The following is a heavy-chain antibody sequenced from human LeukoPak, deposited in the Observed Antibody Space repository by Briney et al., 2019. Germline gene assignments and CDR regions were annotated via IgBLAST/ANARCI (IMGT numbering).Heavy chain of an antibody. V-gene: IGHV4-61*02. CDR3: TRDSSGYDWFYDY. D-gene: IGHD5-12*01. CDR1: GGSINSGSYY. J-gene: IGHJ3*01. CDR2: ISTSGST. Sequence: SETLSLTCTVSGGSINSGSYYWSWIRQPAGKGLEWIGRISTSGSTNYNPSLKSRVTMSVDTSKNQFSLMLSSVTAADTAVYYCTRDSSGYDWFYDYWGQGTMVTVSS.